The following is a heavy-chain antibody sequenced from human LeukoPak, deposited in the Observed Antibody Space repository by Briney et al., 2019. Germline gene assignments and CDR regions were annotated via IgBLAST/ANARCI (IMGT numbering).Heavy chain of an antibody. CDR1: GFSLSTSGVR. Sequence: SGPTLVNPTQTLTLTCTFSGFSLSTSGVRVGWIRQPPGKALESLALIFWNDDKPYSPSLKSRLTITKDTSKNQLVLTMTNMDPVDTATYYCAHIRTGPVADRYSSSWYGMGNWFDPWGQGTLVTVSS. J-gene: IGHJ5*02. V-gene: IGHV2-5*01. D-gene: IGHD6-13*01. CDR2: IFWNDDK. CDR3: AHIRTGPVADRYSSSWYGMGNWFDP.